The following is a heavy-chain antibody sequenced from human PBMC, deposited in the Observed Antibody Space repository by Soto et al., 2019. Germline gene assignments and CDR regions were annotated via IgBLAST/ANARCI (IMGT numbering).Heavy chain of an antibody. Sequence: SETLSLTCAVSGVSIHNSHSFWGWVRQPPGKGLEFIGSIYYSGGANYNPPLKSRVTISLDTSKNQFSLTVNSVTAADTAIYYCGRVVEGATRHTDFDSWGQGTLVTVSS. CDR2: IYYSGGA. CDR3: GRVVEGATRHTDFDS. V-gene: IGHV4-39*01. J-gene: IGHJ5*01. CDR1: GVSIHNSHSF. D-gene: IGHD2-15*01.